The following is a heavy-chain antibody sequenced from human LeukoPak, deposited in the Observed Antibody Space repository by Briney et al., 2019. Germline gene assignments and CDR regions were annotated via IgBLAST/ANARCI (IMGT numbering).Heavy chain of an antibody. J-gene: IGHJ6*03. CDR3: ARRRESLYGYYYYMDV. CDR1: GYSISSGYY. V-gene: IGHV4-38-2*02. D-gene: IGHD2-2*02. Sequence: PSETLSLTCTVSGYSISSGYYWGWIRQPPGKGLEWIGSIYHSGSTYYNPSLKSRVTISVDTSKNQFSLKLSSVTAADTAVYYCARRRESLYGYYYYMDVWGKGTTVTVSS. CDR2: IYHSGST.